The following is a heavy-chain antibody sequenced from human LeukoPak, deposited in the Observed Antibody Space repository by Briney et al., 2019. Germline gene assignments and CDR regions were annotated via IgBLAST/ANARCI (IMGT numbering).Heavy chain of an antibody. Sequence: SQTLSLTCTVSGGSISSGDYYWSWIRQPPGKGLEWIGYIYYSGSTYYNPSLKSRVTISVGTSKNQFSLKLSSVTAADTAVYYCARGASVWGSYPLDYWGQGTLVTVSS. D-gene: IGHD3-16*02. V-gene: IGHV4-30-4*01. J-gene: IGHJ4*02. CDR1: GGSISSGDYY. CDR3: ARGASVWGSYPLDY. CDR2: IYYSGST.